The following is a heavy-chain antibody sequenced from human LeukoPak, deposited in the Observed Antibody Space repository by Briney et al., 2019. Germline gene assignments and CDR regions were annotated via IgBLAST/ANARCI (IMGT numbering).Heavy chain of an antibody. Sequence: GGSLRLSCAASGFTFDDYAMHWVRQAPGKGLEWVSGISWNSGSIGYADSVKGRFTISRDNAKNSLYLQMNSLRAEDTVLYYCALGAVAGLRHFDYWGQGTLVTVSS. J-gene: IGHJ4*02. V-gene: IGHV3-9*01. CDR1: GFTFDDYA. CDR3: ALGAVAGLRHFDY. D-gene: IGHD6-19*01. CDR2: ISWNSGSI.